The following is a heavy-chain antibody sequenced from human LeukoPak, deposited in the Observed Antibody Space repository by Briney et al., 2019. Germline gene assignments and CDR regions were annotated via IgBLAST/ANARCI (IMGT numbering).Heavy chain of an antibody. CDR2: IIPILGIA. V-gene: IGHV1-69*04. D-gene: IGHD6-13*01. CDR1: GGTFSSYA. Sequence: GASVKVSCKASGGTFSSYAISWVRQAPGQGLEWMGRIIPILGIANYAQKFQGRVTITADKSTSTAYVELSSLRSEDTAVYYCASGDTAAGTTYWGQGTLVTVSS. CDR3: ASGDTAAGTTY. J-gene: IGHJ4*02.